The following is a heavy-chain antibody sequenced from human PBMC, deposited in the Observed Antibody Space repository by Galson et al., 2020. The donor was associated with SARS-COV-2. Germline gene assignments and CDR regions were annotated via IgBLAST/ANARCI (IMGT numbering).Heavy chain of an antibody. Sequence: SVKVSCKDSGGTFSSYAISWVRQAPGQGLEWMGGIIPILGIANYAQKFQGRVTITADKSTSTAYMELSSLRSEDTAVYYCASGGWRCSSTSCYPIHYYYMDVWGKGTTVTVSS. CDR1: GGTFSSYA. J-gene: IGHJ6*03. D-gene: IGHD2-2*01. V-gene: IGHV1-69*10. CDR3: ASGGWRCSSTSCYPIHYYYMDV. CDR2: IIPILGIA.